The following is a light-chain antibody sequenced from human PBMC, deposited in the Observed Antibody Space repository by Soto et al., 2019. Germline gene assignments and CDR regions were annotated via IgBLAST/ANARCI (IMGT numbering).Light chain of an antibody. V-gene: IGKV1-33*01. CDR3: QQYHNLFT. J-gene: IGKJ3*01. CDR2: DAS. CDR1: QSISSY. Sequence: DIQMTQSPSSLSASVGDRVSITCRASQSISSYLNWYQQKPGKAPKLLICDASSLEPGVPSRFSGGGSGTDFTFTINNLQPEDVATYYCQQYHNLFTFGPGTKLDIK.